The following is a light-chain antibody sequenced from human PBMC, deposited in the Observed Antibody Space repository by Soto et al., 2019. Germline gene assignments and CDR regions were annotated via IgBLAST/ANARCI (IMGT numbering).Light chain of an antibody. CDR1: QSVSGN. Sequence: EIVMTQSPATLSVSPGERATLSCRASQSVSGNLAWYQQKPGQAPRLLIYGASTRATGIPARFSGSGSGTEFTLTISSLQSDDFATYYCQQYSSYPTFGQGTKGDIK. V-gene: IGKV3-15*01. J-gene: IGKJ1*01. CDR3: QQYSSYPT. CDR2: GAS.